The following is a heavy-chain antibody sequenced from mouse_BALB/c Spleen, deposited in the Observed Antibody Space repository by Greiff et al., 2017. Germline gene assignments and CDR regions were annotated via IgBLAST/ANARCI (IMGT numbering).Heavy chain of an antibody. V-gene: IGHV1-20*02. CDR2: INPYNGDT. CDR1: GYSFTGYF. J-gene: IGHJ2*01. CDR3: ARGGNLDY. Sequence: EVKLVESGPELVKPGASVKISCKASGYSFTGYFMNWVMQSHGKSLEWIGRINPYNGDTFYNQKFKGKATLTVDKSSSTAHMELRSLASEDSAVYYCARGGNLDYWGQGTTLTVSS.